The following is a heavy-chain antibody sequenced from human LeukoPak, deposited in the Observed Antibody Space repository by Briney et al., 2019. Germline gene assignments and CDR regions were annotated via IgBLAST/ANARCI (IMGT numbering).Heavy chain of an antibody. CDR3: ARDRARAARPVYYFDY. CDR1: GYTFTSYY. CDR2: INPSGGST. V-gene: IGHV1-46*01. D-gene: IGHD6-6*01. J-gene: IGHJ4*02. Sequence: ASVKASCKASGYTFTSYYMHWVRQAPGQGLEWMGIINPSGGSTSYAQKFQGRVTMTRDTSTSTVYMELSSLRSEDTAVYYCARDRARAARPVYYFDYWGQGTLVTVSS.